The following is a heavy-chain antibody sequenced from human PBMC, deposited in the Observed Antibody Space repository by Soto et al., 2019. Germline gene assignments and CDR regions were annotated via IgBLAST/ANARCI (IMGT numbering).Heavy chain of an antibody. Sequence: PSETLSLTCPVSGCSISSYYWSWIRQPPGKGLEWIGYIYYSGSTNYNPSLKSRVTIARDNAKTSLFLQMNSLRAEDTAVYYCAREGFNYGTFFDNWGQGTLVTVSS. CDR3: AREGFNYGTFFDN. CDR2: IYYSGST. V-gene: IGHV4-59*12. D-gene: IGHD3-16*01. J-gene: IGHJ4*02. CDR1: GCSISSYY.